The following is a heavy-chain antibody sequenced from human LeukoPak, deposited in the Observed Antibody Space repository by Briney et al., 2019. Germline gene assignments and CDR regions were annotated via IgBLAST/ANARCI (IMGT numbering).Heavy chain of an antibody. CDR3: ARWAYYYDSSGYPMRHYYYYGMDV. V-gene: IGHV3-30-3*01. CDR1: GFTFSSYA. D-gene: IGHD3-22*01. CDR2: ISYDGSNK. Sequence: PGGSLRLSCAASGFTFSSYAMHWVRQAPGKGLEWVAVISYDGSNKYYADSVKGRFTISRDNSKNTLYLQMNSLRAEDTAVYYCARWAYYYDSSGYPMRHYYYYGMDVWGQRTTVTVSS. J-gene: IGHJ6*02.